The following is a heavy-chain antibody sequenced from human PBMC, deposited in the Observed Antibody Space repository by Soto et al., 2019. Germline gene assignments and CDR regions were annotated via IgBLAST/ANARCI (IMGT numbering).Heavy chain of an antibody. D-gene: IGHD2-15*01. V-gene: IGHV3-7*01. CDR1: GFTFRSYW. CDR3: TRGGGRDSNEHY. CDR2: IKEAGSEK. J-gene: IGHJ4*02. Sequence: EVRLVESGGTLVQPGGSLRLSCVASGFTFRSYWMSWVRQAPGKGLEWVANIKEAGSEKYYVDSVKGRFTISRDNAKNSLYLQMNSQRVEDTAVYYCTRGGGRDSNEHYWGQGTLVTVSS.